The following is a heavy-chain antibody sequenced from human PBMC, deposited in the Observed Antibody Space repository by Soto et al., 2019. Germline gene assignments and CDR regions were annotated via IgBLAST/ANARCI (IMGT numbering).Heavy chain of an antibody. CDR2: IYYSGRT. CDR1: GESISSSSYY. Sequence: PSETLSLTCIVSGESISSSSYYWGWIRQPPGKGLEWIGSIYYSGRTYYNPSFKSRVTISIDTSKNQFSLKLSSVTATDTAVYYCARKRKTVVTQDYFDHWGQGAPVTVSS. V-gene: IGHV4-39*01. CDR3: ARKRKTVVTQDYFDH. D-gene: IGHD2-21*02. J-gene: IGHJ4*02.